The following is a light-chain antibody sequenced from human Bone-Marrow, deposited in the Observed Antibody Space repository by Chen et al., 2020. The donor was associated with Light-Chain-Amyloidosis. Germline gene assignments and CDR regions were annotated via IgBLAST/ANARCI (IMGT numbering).Light chain of an antibody. CDR2: EDD. V-gene: IGLV6-57*01. Sequence: NFMLTQPHSVSESPGKTVIISCTRSSGSTATNYVQWYQQRPGSSPTTLIYEDDQRTSGVPDRFSGSIDRSSNSASLAISGLKTEDEADYCCQSYQGSSQGVFGGGTKLTVL. J-gene: IGLJ3*02. CDR1: SGSTATNY. CDR3: QSYQGSSQGV.